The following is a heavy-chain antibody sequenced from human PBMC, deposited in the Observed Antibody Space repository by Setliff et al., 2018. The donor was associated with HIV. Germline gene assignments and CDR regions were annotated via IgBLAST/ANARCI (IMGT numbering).Heavy chain of an antibody. CDR1: GDTLTDYY. V-gene: IGHV1-2*02. J-gene: IGHJ6*03. Sequence: ASVKVSCKSSGDTLTDYYMHWVRQAPGQGFERMGWINPNSGDTNYAQKFQGRVTMTRDTSISTVYMELSGLRSDDTAVYYCARDRTQQNWGSRGYYYMDVWGNGTTVTVSS. CDR3: ARDRTQQNWGSRGYYYMDV. D-gene: IGHD7-27*01. CDR2: INPNSGDT.